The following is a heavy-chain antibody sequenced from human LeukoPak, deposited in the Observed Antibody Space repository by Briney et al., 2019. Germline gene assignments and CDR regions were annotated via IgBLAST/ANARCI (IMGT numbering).Heavy chain of an antibody. CDR2: ISSSSSYI. CDR1: GFTFSSYS. Sequence: GRSLRLSCAASGFTFSSYSMNWVRQAPGKGLEWVSSISSSSSYIYYADSVKGRFTISRDNAKNSLYLQTNSLRAEDTAVYYCARSVAWYFDYWGQGTLVTVSS. CDR3: ARSVAWYFDY. V-gene: IGHV3-21*01. J-gene: IGHJ4*02.